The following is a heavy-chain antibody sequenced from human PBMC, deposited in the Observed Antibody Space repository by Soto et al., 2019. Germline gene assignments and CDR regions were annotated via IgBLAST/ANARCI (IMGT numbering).Heavy chain of an antibody. Sequence: VASVKVSCKASGYTFTSYDINWVRQATGQGLEWMGWMNPNSGNTGYAQKFQGRVTMTRNTSISTAYMELSSLRSEDTAVYYCARNPPMGSYYRNLLYYYYGMDVWGQGTTVTVSS. CDR2: MNPNSGNT. D-gene: IGHD3-10*01. V-gene: IGHV1-8*01. J-gene: IGHJ6*02. CDR1: GYTFTSYD. CDR3: ARNPPMGSYYRNLLYYYYGMDV.